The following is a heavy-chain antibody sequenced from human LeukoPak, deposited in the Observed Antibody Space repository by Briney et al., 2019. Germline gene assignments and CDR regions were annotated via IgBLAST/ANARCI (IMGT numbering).Heavy chain of an antibody. D-gene: IGHD6-25*01. J-gene: IGHJ4*02. V-gene: IGHV3-20*04. CDR2: INWNGGST. CDR1: GFTFDDYG. CDR3: ARVGYSSGHYYFDY. Sequence: GGSLRLSCAASGFTFDDYGMSWVRQAPGKGLEWVSGINWNGGSTGYADSVKGRFTISRDNARNSLYLQMNSLRAEDTALYYCARVGYSSGHYYFDYWGQGTLVTVSS.